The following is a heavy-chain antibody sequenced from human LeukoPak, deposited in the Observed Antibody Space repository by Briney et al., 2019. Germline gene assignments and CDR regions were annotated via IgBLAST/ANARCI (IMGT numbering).Heavy chain of an antibody. CDR1: GFTFSSYA. V-gene: IGHV3-23*01. D-gene: IGHD4-17*01. CDR2: ISGSGGST. Sequence: GGSLRLSCAAAGFTFSSYAMSWVRQAPGKGLEWVSAISGSGGSTYYADSVKGRFTISRDNSKNTLYLQMNSLRAEDTAVYYCARDPGDYGDYVSGWFDPWGQGTLVTVSS. CDR3: ARDPGDYGDYVSGWFDP. J-gene: IGHJ5*02.